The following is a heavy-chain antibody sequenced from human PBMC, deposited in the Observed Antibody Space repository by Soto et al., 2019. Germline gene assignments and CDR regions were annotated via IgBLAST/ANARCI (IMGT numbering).Heavy chain of an antibody. V-gene: IGHV3-21*01. J-gene: IGHJ3*02. CDR1: GFTFNAYA. CDR2: ISRTSTYI. Sequence: EVQLVESGGGLVKPGGSLRLSCAASGFTFNAYAMNWVRQAPGGGLEWVSSISRTSTYIYYADSWFTISRDNAKNSLFLQLNTLRAEDTAVYYCARGYRGVPSQYEVNDAFDIWGQGTMVTVSS. D-gene: IGHD3-10*01. CDR3: ARGYRGVPSQYEVNDAFDI.